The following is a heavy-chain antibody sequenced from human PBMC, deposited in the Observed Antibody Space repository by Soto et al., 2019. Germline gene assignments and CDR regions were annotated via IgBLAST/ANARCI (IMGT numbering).Heavy chain of an antibody. D-gene: IGHD6-19*01. CDR1: GFTFSSYW. Sequence: GGSLRLSCAASGFTFSSYWMSWVRQAPGKGLEWVADIKPDGSGTYYVDSVRGRFTISRDNAKNSLYLQMNSLRAEDTAVYYCARRPYSGWYVDYWGQATRVTVAS. V-gene: IGHV3-7*03. CDR3: ARRPYSGWYVDY. CDR2: IKPDGSGT. J-gene: IGHJ4*02.